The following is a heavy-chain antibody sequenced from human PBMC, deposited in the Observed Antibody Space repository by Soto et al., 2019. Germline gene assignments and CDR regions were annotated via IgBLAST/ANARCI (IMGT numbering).Heavy chain of an antibody. CDR2: ISSSSSYI. D-gene: IGHD6-13*01. Sequence: GSLRLSCAASGFTFSSYSMNWVRQAPGKGLEWVSSISSSSSYIYYADSVKGRFTISRDNAKNSLYRQMNSLRAEDTAVYYCARGSSFTAAGTSHYYYGMDVWGQGTTVTVSS. CDR1: GFTFSSYS. J-gene: IGHJ6*02. CDR3: ARGSSFTAAGTSHYYYGMDV. V-gene: IGHV3-21*01.